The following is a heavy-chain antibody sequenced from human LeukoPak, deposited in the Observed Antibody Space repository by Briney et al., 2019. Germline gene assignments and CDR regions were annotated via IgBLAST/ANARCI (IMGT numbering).Heavy chain of an antibody. J-gene: IGHJ6*02. CDR3: ARGRSSWCYHYYYGMDV. CDR1: GYTFTSYD. CDR2: MNPNSGNT. D-gene: IGHD6-13*01. Sequence: ASVKVSCKASGYTFTSYDINWVRQATGQGLEWMGWMNPNSGNTGYAQKFQGRVTMTRNTSISTAYMELSSLRSEDTAVYYCARGRSSWCYHYYYGMDVWGQGTTVTVSS. V-gene: IGHV1-8*01.